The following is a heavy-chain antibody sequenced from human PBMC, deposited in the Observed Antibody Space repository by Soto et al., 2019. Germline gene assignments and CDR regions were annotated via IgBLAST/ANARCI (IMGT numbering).Heavy chain of an antibody. V-gene: IGHV1-2*02. Sequence: QVQLVQSGAEVKKPGASVKVSCKASGYTFTGYYMHWVRQAPGQGLEWMGWINPNSGGTNYAQKFQGRVNMTRDTSISTAYMELSRLRSDDTAVYYCARDQEDIVVVPAAIVYWGQGTLVTVSS. D-gene: IGHD2-2*01. CDR1: GYTFTGYY. CDR3: ARDQEDIVVVPAAIVY. CDR2: INPNSGGT. J-gene: IGHJ4*02.